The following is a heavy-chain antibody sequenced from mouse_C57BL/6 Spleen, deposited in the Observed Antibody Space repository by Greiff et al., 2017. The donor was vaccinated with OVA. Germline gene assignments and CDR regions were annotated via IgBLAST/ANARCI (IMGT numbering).Heavy chain of an antibody. CDR3: ARRGDYDNGYYLDY. J-gene: IGHJ2*01. D-gene: IGHD2-4*01. CDR2: IYPSSGST. Sequence: QVQLQQSGAELVRPGASVKLSCTASGYTFTSYCIRWVKQRPGQGLEWIGEIYPSSGSTYYNEKFKSKATLTADTSYSTAYMEFRSLTSEDSAAYFCARRGDYDNGYYLDYWGQGTTVTVSS. V-gene: IGHV1-81*01. CDR1: GYTFTSYC.